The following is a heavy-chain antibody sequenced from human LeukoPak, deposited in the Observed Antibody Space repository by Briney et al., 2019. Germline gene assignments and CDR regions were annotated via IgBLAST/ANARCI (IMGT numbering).Heavy chain of an antibody. CDR3: AKRGYSYGQFDY. CDR1: GFTFSSYW. D-gene: IGHD5-18*01. Sequence: GGSLRLSCAASGFTFSSYWMHWVRQAPGKGLLWVSRINSDGSSTSYADSVKGRFTISRDNAKNTLYLQMNSLRAEDTAVYYCAKRGYSYGQFDYWGQGTLVTVSS. J-gene: IGHJ4*02. V-gene: IGHV3-74*01. CDR2: INSDGSST.